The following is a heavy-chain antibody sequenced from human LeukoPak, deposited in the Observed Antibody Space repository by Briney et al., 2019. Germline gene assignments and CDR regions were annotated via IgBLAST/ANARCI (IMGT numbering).Heavy chain of an antibody. CDR2: IYYSGST. D-gene: IGHD3-10*01. J-gene: IGHJ5*02. CDR3: ARDSYGSGLQGDWFDP. V-gene: IGHV4-30-4*07. Sequence: SETLSLTCAVSGGSISSGGYSWSWIRQPPGKGLEWIGYIYYSGSTYYNPSLKSRVTISVDTSKNQFSLKLSSVTAADTAVYYCARDSYGSGLQGDWFDPWGQGTLVTVSS. CDR1: GGSISSGGYS.